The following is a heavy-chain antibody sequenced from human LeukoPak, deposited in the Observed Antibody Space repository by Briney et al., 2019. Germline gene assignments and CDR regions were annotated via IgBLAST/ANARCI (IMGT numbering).Heavy chain of an antibody. D-gene: IGHD6-19*01. Sequence: SETLSLTCSVFDGSISNYYWSWIRQPPGKGLEWIGYEYYKGSTTYNPSLESRVTMSVATSKNQFSLKLTAVTAADTAVYSCESNSAVETSRSWFDPWGQGTLVTVSS. CDR3: ESNSAVETSRSWFDP. J-gene: IGHJ5*02. CDR1: DGSISNYY. V-gene: IGHV4-59*08. CDR2: EYYKGST.